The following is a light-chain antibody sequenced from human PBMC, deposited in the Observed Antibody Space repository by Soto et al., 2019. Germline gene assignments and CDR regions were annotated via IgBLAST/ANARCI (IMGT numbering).Light chain of an antibody. CDR3: TSYTRSPLYV. Sequence: QSVLTQPASVSGSPGQSITVSCTGIRSDIGGANHVSWYQQHPGKAPRLIIYDVDNRPSGVSARFSGSKSGNTASLTISGLQADDEADYYCTSYTRSPLYVFGTGTKLTVL. CDR1: RSDIGGANH. J-gene: IGLJ1*01. V-gene: IGLV2-14*03. CDR2: DVD.